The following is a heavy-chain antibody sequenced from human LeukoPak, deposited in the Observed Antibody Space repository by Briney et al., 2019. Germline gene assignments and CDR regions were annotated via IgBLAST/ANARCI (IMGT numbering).Heavy chain of an antibody. CDR3: AEYGNSGWVIDN. Sequence: SGTLSLTCTVSGGSIGSNYWTWIRQPPGKGLEYIGYIYYTGGTNYNPSLKSRVTISVDTSKNQFSLKLTSVTAADTAVYFCAEYGNSGWVIDNWGQGTLVTVSS. V-gene: IGHV4-59*08. CDR2: IYYTGGT. J-gene: IGHJ4*02. CDR1: GGSIGSNY. D-gene: IGHD6-19*01.